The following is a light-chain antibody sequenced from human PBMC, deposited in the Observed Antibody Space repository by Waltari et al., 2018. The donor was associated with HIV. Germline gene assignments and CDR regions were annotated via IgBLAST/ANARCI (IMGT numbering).Light chain of an antibody. V-gene: IGKV1-9*01. Sequence: DIQLTQSPSFLSASLAARVTIPCRAIQGISSYLAWYQQKPGKAPKHLIYDASTLQSAVPSTFSGSGSGTESTLTISSLQPEDFATYYCQQLNSYPLITFGQGTRLEIK. CDR1: QGISSY. CDR2: DAS. CDR3: QQLNSYPLIT. J-gene: IGKJ5*01.